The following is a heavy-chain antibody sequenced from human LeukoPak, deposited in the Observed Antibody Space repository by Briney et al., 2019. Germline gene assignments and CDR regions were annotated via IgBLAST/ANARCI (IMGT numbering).Heavy chain of an antibody. V-gene: IGHV4-59*01. D-gene: IGHD6-19*01. CDR1: GGSISSYY. CDR3: ARYSSGSVFPSQFDY. CDR2: IHYSGST. J-gene: IGHJ4*02. Sequence: SETLSLTCTVSGGSISSYYWSWIRQPPGKGLEWIGYIHYSGSTKYKSSLKSRVTISVDTSKNQFSLKLNSVTAADTAVYYCARYSSGSVFPSQFDYWGQGTLVTVSS.